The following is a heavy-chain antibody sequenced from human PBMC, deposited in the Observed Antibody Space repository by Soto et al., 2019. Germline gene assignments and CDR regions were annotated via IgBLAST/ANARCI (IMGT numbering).Heavy chain of an antibody. J-gene: IGHJ4*02. CDR2: ISYDARNK. Sequence: QVQLVESGGGVVQPGRSLRLSCAASGFTFSSYAIHWVRQAPGKGLEWVAIISYDARNKYYADSVKGRFTTSRDNSKNPLYLQMNTLRAEDTAVYYCARGYSGSSAAFDYWGQGTLVTVSS. CDR1: GFTFSSYA. CDR3: ARGYSGSSAAFDY. V-gene: IGHV3-30*04. D-gene: IGHD6-13*01.